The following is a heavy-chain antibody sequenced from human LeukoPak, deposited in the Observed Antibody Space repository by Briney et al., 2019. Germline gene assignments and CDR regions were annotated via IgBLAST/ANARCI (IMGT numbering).Heavy chain of an antibody. D-gene: IGHD3-22*01. CDR1: GFTFSSYG. V-gene: IGHV3-33*01. J-gene: IGHJ6*02. CDR3: ARTGYYDSSGYYLAYYYGMDV. CDR2: IWYDGSNK. Sequence: GGSLRLSCAASGFTFSSYGMHGVRQAPGKGLEWGAVIWYDGSNKYYADSVKGRFTISRDNSKNTLYLQMNSLRAEDTAVYYCARTGYYDSSGYYLAYYYGMDVWGQGTTVTVSS.